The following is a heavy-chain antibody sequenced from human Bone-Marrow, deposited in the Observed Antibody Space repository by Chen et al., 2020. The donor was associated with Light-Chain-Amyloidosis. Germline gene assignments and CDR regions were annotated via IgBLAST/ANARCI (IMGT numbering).Heavy chain of an antibody. V-gene: IGHV4-34*01. J-gene: IGHJ5*02. CDR1: GGSFSGYY. CDR2: INHSGST. Sequence: QVQLQQWGAGLLKPSETLSLTCAVYGGSFSGYYWSWIRQPPGKGLEWIGEINHSGSTNYNPSLKSRVTISVDTSKNQFSLKLSSVTAADTAEYYCARGRYGDYGGWYNWFDPWGQGTLVTVSS. CDR3: ARGRYGDYGGWYNWFDP. D-gene: IGHD4-17*01.